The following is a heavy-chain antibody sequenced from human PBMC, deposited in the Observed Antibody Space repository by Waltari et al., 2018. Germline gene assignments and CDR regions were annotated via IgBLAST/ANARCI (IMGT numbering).Heavy chain of an antibody. CDR2: IYHSGST. CDR1: GYSISSGYY. CDR3: ARQGYDFWSGYYLYYFDY. J-gene: IGHJ4*02. V-gene: IGHV4-38-2*01. Sequence: QVQLQESGPGLVKPSETLSLTCAVSGYSISSGYYWGWIRQPPGKGLEWIGSIYHSGSTYYNPSLKSRGTISVDTSKNQFSLKLSSVTAADTAVYYCARQGYDFWSGYYLYYFDYWGQGTLVIVSS. D-gene: IGHD3-3*01.